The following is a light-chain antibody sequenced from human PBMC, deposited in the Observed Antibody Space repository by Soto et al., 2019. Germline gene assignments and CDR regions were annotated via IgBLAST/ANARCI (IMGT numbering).Light chain of an antibody. V-gene: IGLV2-8*01. CDR3: SSYAGRNNLVV. CDR1: SSDFGTYNY. CDR2: EVS. J-gene: IGLJ2*01. Sequence: QSALTQPPSASGSPGHSVTISCTGTSSDFGTYNYVSWYQQHPGKAPKVMIYEVSKRPSGVPDRFSGSKSGNTASLTVSGLQAEDEADYYCSSYAGRNNLVVFGGGTKVTVL.